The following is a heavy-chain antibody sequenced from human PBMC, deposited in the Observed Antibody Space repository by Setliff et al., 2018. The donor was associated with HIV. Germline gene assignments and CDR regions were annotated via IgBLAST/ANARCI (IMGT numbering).Heavy chain of an antibody. J-gene: IGHJ3*02. CDR2: IHYSGNT. D-gene: IGHD3-10*01. V-gene: IGHV4-31*01. CDR3: ARASAERSSVRGLAIAFDI. CDR1: GGSISSGVFY. Sequence: PSETLSLTCTVSGGSISSGVFYWTWIRQLPGKGLEWIGYIHYSGNTYYKPSLKSPLSMSVDTSKNQFSLNLTSVTAADTAVYYCARASAERSSVRGLAIAFDIWGQGTMVTVPS.